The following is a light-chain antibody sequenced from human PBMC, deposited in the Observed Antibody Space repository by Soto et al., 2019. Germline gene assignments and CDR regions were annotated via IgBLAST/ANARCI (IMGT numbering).Light chain of an antibody. J-gene: IGLJ2*01. V-gene: IGLV1-44*01. CDR3: AAWDDSLNGVV. CDR1: SSNIGSNT. Sequence: QLVLTQPPSASGTPGQRVTISCSGSSSNIGSNTVNWYQQLPGTAPKLLIYSNNQRPSGVPDRFSGSKSGTSASLAISGLQSEDEADYYCAAWDDSLNGVVFGGGTMVTVL. CDR2: SNN.